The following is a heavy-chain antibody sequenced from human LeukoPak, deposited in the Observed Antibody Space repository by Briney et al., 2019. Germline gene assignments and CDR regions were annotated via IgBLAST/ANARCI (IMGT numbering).Heavy chain of an antibody. CDR2: IYYSGST. D-gene: IGHD6-6*01. V-gene: IGHV4-31*03. J-gene: IGHJ5*02. CDR1: GGSISSGGYY. CDR3: ARAGQGAARSIWFDP. Sequence: SETLSLTCTVSGGSISSGGYYWSWIRQHPGQGLEWIGYIYYSGSTYYNPSLKSRVTISVDTSKNQFSLKLSSVTAADTAVYYCARAGQGAARSIWFDPWGQGTLVTVSS.